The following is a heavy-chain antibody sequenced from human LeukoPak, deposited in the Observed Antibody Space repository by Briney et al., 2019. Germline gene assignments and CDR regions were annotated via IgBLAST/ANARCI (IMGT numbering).Heavy chain of an antibody. D-gene: IGHD6-19*01. CDR1: GYTFTGYY. CDR2: INAYNGDT. J-gene: IGHJ5*02. CDR3: AREGYSSGWYREEYNCFDP. V-gene: IGHV1-2*06. Sequence: ASVKVSCKASGYTFTGYYMHWVRQAPGQGLEWMGRINAYNGDTNYAQKFQGRVTMTRDTSISTAYMELSRLRSDDTAVYYCAREGYSSGWYREEYNCFDPWGQGTLVTVSS.